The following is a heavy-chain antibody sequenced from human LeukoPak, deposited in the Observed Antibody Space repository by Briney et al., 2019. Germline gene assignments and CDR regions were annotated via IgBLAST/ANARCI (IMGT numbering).Heavy chain of an antibody. V-gene: IGHV4-59*06. CDR2: IYYSGST. Sequence: SETLSLTCTVSGGSISSYYWSWIRQHPGKGLEWIGYIYYSGSTYYNPSLKSRVTISADTSKNQFSLKLSSVTAADTAVYYCARNERYCSSTSCLDYWGQGTLVTVSS. D-gene: IGHD2-2*01. CDR1: GGSISSYY. J-gene: IGHJ4*02. CDR3: ARNERYCSSTSCLDY.